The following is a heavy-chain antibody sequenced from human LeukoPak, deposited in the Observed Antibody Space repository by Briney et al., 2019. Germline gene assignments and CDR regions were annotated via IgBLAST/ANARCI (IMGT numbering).Heavy chain of an antibody. V-gene: IGHV3-30-3*01. CDR2: ISYDGSNK. D-gene: IGHD2-21*02. Sequence: GGSLRLSCAASGFTFSGYAMQWVRQAPGKGLEWVAVISYDGSNKYYADSVKGRFTISRDDSKNTLYLQMNSLRAEDTAVYYCARDGVDCGGDCYSLYYFDYWGQGTLVTVSS. J-gene: IGHJ4*02. CDR1: GFTFSGYA. CDR3: ARDGVDCGGDCYSLYYFDY.